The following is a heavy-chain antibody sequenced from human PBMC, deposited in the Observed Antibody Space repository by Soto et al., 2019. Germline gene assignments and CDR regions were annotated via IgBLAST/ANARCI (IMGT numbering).Heavy chain of an antibody. CDR1: GYSFTSYW. CDR2: IYPGDSYT. Sequence: GQALKISFKGSGYSFTSYWIGWVRQIPGKGLEWMGIIYPGDSYTRYSPSLQGQVTISADKSISTAYLPWSSLKASDTAMYYCARVVTALTGWFAPRGQRTLVTVSS. J-gene: IGHJ5*02. V-gene: IGHV5-51*01. D-gene: IGHD2-21*02. CDR3: ARVVTALTGWFAP.